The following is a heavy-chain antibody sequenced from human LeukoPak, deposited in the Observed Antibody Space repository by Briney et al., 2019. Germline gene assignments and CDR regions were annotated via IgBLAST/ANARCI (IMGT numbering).Heavy chain of an antibody. V-gene: IGHV3-23*01. CDR2: IIGSGGST. CDR3: AKDVQWLIFAY. Sequence: GGSLRLSCAASGFTFTDYAMSWVRQAPGKGLEWVSGIIGSGGSTYYADSVKGRFTISRENSKNTLYLRMNSLRAEDTAVYYCAKDVQWLIFAYWGQGTLVTVSS. CDR1: GFTFTDYA. J-gene: IGHJ4*02. D-gene: IGHD6-19*01.